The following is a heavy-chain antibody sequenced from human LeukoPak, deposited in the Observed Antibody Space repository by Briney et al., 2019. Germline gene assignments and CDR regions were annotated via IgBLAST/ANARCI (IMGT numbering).Heavy chain of an antibody. CDR1: GFTFSSYS. CDR2: IKQDGSEK. CDR3: AREVGGDYGFDY. Sequence: PGGSLRLSCAASGFTFSSYSMNRVRQAPGKGLEWVANIKQDGSEKYYVDSVKGRFTISRDNAKNSLYLQMNSLRAEDTAVYYCAREVGGDYGFDYWGQGTLVTVSS. V-gene: IGHV3-7*01. J-gene: IGHJ4*02. D-gene: IGHD4-17*01.